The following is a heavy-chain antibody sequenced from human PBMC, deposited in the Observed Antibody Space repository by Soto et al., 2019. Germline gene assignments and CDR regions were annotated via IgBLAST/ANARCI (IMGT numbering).Heavy chain of an antibody. V-gene: IGHV1-69*02. CDR2: IIPILGIA. J-gene: IGHJ4*02. Sequence: GASVKVSCKASGGTFSSYTISWVRQAPGQGLEWMGRIIPILGIANYAQKFQGRVTITADKSTSTAYMELSSLRSEDTAVYYCARTLWARYYDILTGPYYFDYWGQGTLVTVSS. CDR3: ARTLWARYYDILTGPYYFDY. D-gene: IGHD3-9*01. CDR1: GGTFSSYT.